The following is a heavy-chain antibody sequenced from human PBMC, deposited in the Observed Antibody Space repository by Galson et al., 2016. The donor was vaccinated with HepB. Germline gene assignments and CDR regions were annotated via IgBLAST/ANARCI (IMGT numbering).Heavy chain of an antibody. J-gene: IGHJ6*04. CDR1: GFTFNNYG. D-gene: IGHD2-2*01. Sequence: SLRLSCAASGFTFNNYGMTWVRQAPGKGLEVVSSISRSGDSTDYADSVKGQFIISRDNTKNTLSLQMNSLRAEDTAVYYCVQGSTAPAVWGKGTTVTVSS. CDR2: ISRSGDST. CDR3: VQGSTAPAV. V-gene: IGHV3-23*01.